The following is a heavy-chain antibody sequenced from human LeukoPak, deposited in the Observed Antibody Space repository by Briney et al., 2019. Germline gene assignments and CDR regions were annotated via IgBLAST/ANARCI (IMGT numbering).Heavy chain of an antibody. V-gene: IGHV4-59*08. D-gene: IGHD6-13*01. J-gene: IGHJ4*02. CDR1: GGSISSYY. CDR2: IYYSGST. CDR3: ARQLSGSSWYDY. Sequence: SSETLSLTCTVSGGSISSYYWSWIRQPPGKGLEWIGYIYYSGSTNYNPSLKSRVTISVDTSKNQFSLKLCSVTAADTAVYYCARQLSGSSWYDYWGQGTLVTVSS.